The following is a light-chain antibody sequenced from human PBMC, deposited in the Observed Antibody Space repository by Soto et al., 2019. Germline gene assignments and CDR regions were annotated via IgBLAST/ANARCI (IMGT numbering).Light chain of an antibody. CDR2: TNT. Sequence: QSVLTQPPSVSVAPGQRVTISCTGSSSNIGAGYDVHWYQQLPGTAPKLLIYTNTNRPSGVPDRFSGSKSGTSASLAITGLQAEDDADYFCQSYDISLSGFVVFGGGTKLT. V-gene: IGLV1-40*01. J-gene: IGLJ2*01. CDR3: QSYDISLSGFVV. CDR1: SSNIGAGYD.